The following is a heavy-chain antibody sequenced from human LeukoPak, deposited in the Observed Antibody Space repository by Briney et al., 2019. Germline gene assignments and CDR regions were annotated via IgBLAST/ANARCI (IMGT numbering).Heavy chain of an antibody. CDR3: VKDKTSRGSGSYWSYGMDV. CDR1: EFNFEDYT. J-gene: IGHJ6*02. D-gene: IGHD3-10*01. V-gene: IGHV3-43*01. CDR2: VTWDGSTT. Sequence: PGGSLRLSCAAFEFNFEDYTMRWVRQPPGKGLEWVSLVTWDGSTTYYAGSVKGRFTISRDNSENSLHLQMNSLRSEDTAVYYCVKDKTSRGSGSYWSYGMDVWGQGTTVTVSS.